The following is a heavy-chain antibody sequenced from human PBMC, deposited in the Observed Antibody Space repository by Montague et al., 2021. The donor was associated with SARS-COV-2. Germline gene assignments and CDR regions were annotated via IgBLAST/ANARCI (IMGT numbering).Heavy chain of an antibody. V-gene: IGHV4-39*02. CDR1: GGSISSSNYY. J-gene: IGHJ3*02. Sequence: SETLSLTSTVSGGSISSSNYYWDWIRQPPGKGLEWIGSIYDSGSTYYXPSLKSRVTISVDTSKNHLSLKLSSVTAADTAVYYCARRGRKLLPVATTIGGFDIWGQGTMVTVSS. D-gene: IGHD5-12*01. CDR2: IYDSGST. CDR3: ARRGRKLLPVATTIGGFDI.